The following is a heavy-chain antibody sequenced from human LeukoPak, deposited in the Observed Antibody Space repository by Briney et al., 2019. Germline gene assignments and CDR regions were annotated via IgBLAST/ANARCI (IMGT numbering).Heavy chain of an antibody. J-gene: IGHJ6*02. CDR2: MNPNSGNT. D-gene: IGHD2-2*01. Sequence: ASVKVSCKASGYTFTSYDINWVRQATGQGLEWMGWMNPNSGNTGYAQKFQGRVTMTRNTSISTAYMEVSGRRSEDRAVYYCARDDPLRRYCSSTSCYPYYYYYGMDVWGQGTTVTVSS. CDR1: GYTFTSYD. CDR3: ARDDPLRRYCSSTSCYPYYYYYGMDV. V-gene: IGHV1-8*01.